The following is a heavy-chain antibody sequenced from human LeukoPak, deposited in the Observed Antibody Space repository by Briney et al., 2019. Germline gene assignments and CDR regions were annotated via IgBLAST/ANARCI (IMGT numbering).Heavy chain of an antibody. CDR2: ISSSSSTI. D-gene: IGHD6-13*01. CDR1: GFTFSSYS. J-gene: IGHJ4*02. V-gene: IGHV3-48*01. CDR3: ARFLRIAAAGSSLDY. Sequence: PGGSLRLSCAASGFTFSSYSMNWVRQAPGKGLEWVSYISSSSSTIYYADSVKGRFTISRDNAKNSLYLQMNSLRAEDTAVCYCARFLRIAAAGSSLDYWGQGTLVTVSS.